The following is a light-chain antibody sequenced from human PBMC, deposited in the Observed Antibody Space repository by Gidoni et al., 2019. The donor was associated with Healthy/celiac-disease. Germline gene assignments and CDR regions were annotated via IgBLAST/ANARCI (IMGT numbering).Light chain of an antibody. CDR3: QQYDHPLIT. V-gene: IGKV1-33*01. Sequence: EIQRTQSPSSLSASVGDRVTITCQTSQDISNYLNWYQQKTGKAHKLLIYYASNLETGVPSRFSGSGSGTHFTFTISSPHPEDIATYYCQQYDHPLITFGQGTRLDIK. CDR1: QDISNY. J-gene: IGKJ5*01. CDR2: YAS.